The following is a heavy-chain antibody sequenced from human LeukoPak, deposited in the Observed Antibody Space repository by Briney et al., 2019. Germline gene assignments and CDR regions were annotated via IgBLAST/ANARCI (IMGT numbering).Heavy chain of an antibody. Sequence: GGSLRLSCAASGFTFSYYTMSWVRQAPGKGLEWVSSISSTGSSIYYADSVKGRFTISRDNAKNSLYLQMSSLRVEDTAVYYCAKDPDYWGQGTLVTVSS. J-gene: IGHJ4*02. CDR3: AKDPDY. CDR1: GFTFSYYT. CDR2: ISSTGSSI. V-gene: IGHV3-21*01.